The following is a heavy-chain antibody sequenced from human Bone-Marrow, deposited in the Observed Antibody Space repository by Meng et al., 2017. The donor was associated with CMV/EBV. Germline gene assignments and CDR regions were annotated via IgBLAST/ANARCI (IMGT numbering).Heavy chain of an antibody. CDR3: ARDLKYCTNGVCYTFDY. D-gene: IGHD2-8*01. J-gene: IGHJ4*02. CDR1: GYTFTSYY. Sequence: ASVKVSCKASGYTFTSYYMHWVRQAPGQGLEWMGIINPSGGSTSYAQKFQGRVTMTRDTSTSTVYMELSSLRYEDTAVYYCARDLKYCTNGVCYTFDYWGQGTLVTVSS. V-gene: IGHV1-46*01. CDR2: INPSGGST.